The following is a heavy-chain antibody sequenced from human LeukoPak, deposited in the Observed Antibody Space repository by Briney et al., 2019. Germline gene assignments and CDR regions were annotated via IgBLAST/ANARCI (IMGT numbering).Heavy chain of an antibody. CDR1: GFTFSNYS. D-gene: IGHD3-10*01. CDR2: ISRSSSYI. V-gene: IGHV3-21*01. J-gene: IGHJ3*02. Sequence: GGSLRLSCAASGFTFSNYSMNRVRQAPGKGLEWVSSISRSSSYIYYADSVKGRFTISRDNAQNSLYLQMNSLRAEDTAVYYCARDCEGGGSGSYYAFDIWGQGTMVTVSS. CDR3: ARDCEGGGSGSYYAFDI.